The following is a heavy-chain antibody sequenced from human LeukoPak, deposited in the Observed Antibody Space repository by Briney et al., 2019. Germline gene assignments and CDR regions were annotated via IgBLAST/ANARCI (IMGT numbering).Heavy chain of an antibody. CDR3: TTKMGGLEAMQPDY. V-gene: IGHV1-8*01. CDR1: GYTFTSYD. CDR2: MNPNSGNT. J-gene: IGHJ4*02. D-gene: IGHD1-1*01. Sequence: GASVKVSCKASGYTFTSYDINWVRQATGQGLEWMGWMNPNSGNTGYAQKFQGRVTMTRNTSISTAYMELSSLRSEDTAVYYCTTKMGGLEAMQPDYWGRGTLVTVSS.